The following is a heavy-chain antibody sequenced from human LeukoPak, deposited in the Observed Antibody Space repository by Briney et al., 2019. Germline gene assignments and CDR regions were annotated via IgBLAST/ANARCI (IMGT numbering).Heavy chain of an antibody. CDR1: GFRFSNYW. Sequence: GGSLRLSGAASGFRFSNYWFHWVRQAPAKGLVWVSRIRTDGGSTAYADFVKGRFTISRDNAKNTVYLQMNSLRADDTAVYYCARDMETGGRAFDSWGQGTLVTVSS. V-gene: IGHV3-74*01. CDR3: ARDMETGGRAFDS. J-gene: IGHJ4*02. CDR2: IRTDGGST. D-gene: IGHD2-8*02.